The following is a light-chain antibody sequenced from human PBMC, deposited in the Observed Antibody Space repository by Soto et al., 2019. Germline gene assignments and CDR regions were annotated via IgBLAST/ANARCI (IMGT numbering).Light chain of an antibody. CDR2: AAS. V-gene: IGKV1-39*01. J-gene: IGKJ1*01. Sequence: DIQMTQSPSSLSASVGDRVTITCRASQSISSYLNWYQQKPGKAPTLLIYAASSLQSGVPSRFSVSGSWTDFTLTIRSLQPEDFATYYCQQSYSTPSWTFGQGTKVEIK. CDR1: QSISSY. CDR3: QQSYSTPSWT.